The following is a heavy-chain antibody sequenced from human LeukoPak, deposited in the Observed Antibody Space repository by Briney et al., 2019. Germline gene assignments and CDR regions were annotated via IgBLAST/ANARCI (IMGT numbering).Heavy chain of an antibody. CDR3: ARVRSTSSRRGYYYGMDV. V-gene: IGHV1-8*01. J-gene: IGHJ6*02. CDR1: GYTFTSYD. CDR2: MNPNSGNT. Sequence: ASVKVSCKASGYTFTSYDINWVRQATGQGLEWMGWMNPNSGNTGYAQKFQGGVTMTRNTSISTAYMELSSLRSEDTAVYYCARVRSTSSRRGYYYGMDVWGQGTTVTVSS. D-gene: IGHD2-2*01.